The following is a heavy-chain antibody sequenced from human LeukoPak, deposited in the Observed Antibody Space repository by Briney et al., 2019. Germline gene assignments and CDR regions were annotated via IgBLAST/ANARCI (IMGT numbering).Heavy chain of an antibody. Sequence: GGSLRLSCAASGFTFSSFSMNWVRQAPGKGLEWVSYIRTGGTNTDYTGSVKGRFTISRDNAKNSLYLQMNSLRAEDTAVYYCARMNYVSSGWGAPFDYWGQGTLVTVSS. CDR3: ARMNYVSSGWGAPFDY. D-gene: IGHD1-7*01. CDR2: IRTGGTNT. V-gene: IGHV3-48*04. CDR1: GFTFSSFS. J-gene: IGHJ4*02.